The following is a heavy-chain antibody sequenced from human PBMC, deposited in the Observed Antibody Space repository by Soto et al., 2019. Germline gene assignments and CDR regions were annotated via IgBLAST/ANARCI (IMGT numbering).Heavy chain of an antibody. V-gene: IGHV3-23*01. Sequence: EVHLLESRGGLVQPGGSLRLSYAASGLTCSSYAMSWVRQAPGKGLEWVSAISGSGGSTYYADSVKGRFTISRDNAKNTLYLQMNSLRAEDTAVYYCAKDPYSNTLEYFQHWGQGTLVTVSS. CDR2: ISGSGGST. J-gene: IGHJ1*01. CDR1: GLTCSSYA. D-gene: IGHD6-13*01. CDR3: AKDPYSNTLEYFQH.